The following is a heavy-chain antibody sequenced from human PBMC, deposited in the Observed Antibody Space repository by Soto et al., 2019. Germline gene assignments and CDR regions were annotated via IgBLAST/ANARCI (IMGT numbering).Heavy chain of an antibody. CDR2: ISAYNGNT. J-gene: IGHJ5*02. CDR3: ARDLFSGWYNWLDP. Sequence: ASVKVSFKASGYTFTSYGISWVRQAPGQGLEWMGWISAYNGNTNYAQKLQGRVTMTTDTSTSTAYMELRSLRSDDTAVYYCARDLFSGWYNWLDPWGQGTLVTVSS. D-gene: IGHD6-19*01. CDR1: GYTFTSYG. V-gene: IGHV1-18*04.